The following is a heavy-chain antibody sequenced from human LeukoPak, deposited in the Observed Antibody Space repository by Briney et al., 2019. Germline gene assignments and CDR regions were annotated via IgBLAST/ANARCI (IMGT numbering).Heavy chain of an antibody. CDR1: GFTFSSYA. D-gene: IGHD6-6*01. V-gene: IGHV3-30*04. CDR2: ISYDGSNK. J-gene: IGHJ4*02. CDR3: ATMRWTTRPEDY. Sequence: TGGSLRLSCAASGFTFSSYAMHWVRQAPGKGLEWVAVISYDGSNKYYADSVKGRFTISRGNAKNSLHLQMNSLRVDDTAIYFCATMRWTTRPEDYWGQGTLVTVSS.